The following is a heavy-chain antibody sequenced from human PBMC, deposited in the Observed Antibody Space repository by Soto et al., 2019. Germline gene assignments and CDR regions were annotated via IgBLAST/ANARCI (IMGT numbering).Heavy chain of an antibody. CDR1: VDIVSSNSAA. CDR2: TYYRSKWYN. D-gene: IGHD3-22*01. V-gene: IGHV6-1*01. CDR3: AHTPGYYDSSGYSTPYFDY. J-gene: IGHJ4*02. Sequence: SQTLSLTCAISVDIVSSNSAAWNCIRQSPSRGLEWLGRTYYRSKWYNDYAVSVKSRITINPDTSKNQLSLQLNSVTPEDTVVYYCAHTPGYYDSSGYSTPYFDYWGQGTLVTVSS.